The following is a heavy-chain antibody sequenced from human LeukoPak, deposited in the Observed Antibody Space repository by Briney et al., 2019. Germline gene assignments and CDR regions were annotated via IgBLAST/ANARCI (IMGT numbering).Heavy chain of an antibody. CDR3: ARESNGEMATTYFDY. D-gene: IGHD5-24*01. CDR2: IYYGGST. CDR1: GGSISSYY. Sequence: SETLSLTCTVSGGSISSYYWSWIRQPPGKGLEWIGYIYYGGSTNYNPSLKSRVTISVDTSKNQFSLKLSSVTAADTAVYYCARESNGEMATTYFDYWGQGTLVTVSS. V-gene: IGHV4-59*01. J-gene: IGHJ4*02.